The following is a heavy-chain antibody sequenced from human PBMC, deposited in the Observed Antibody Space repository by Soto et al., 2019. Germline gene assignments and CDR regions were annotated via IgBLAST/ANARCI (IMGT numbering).Heavy chain of an antibody. CDR3: AAPGVVFLYSYGDY. CDR1: RNNFATYW. CDR2: IDPSDSYT. V-gene: IGHV5-10-1*01. Sequence: MKTSEKGSRNNFATYWLSCVRQIPGKGMEWMGRIDPSDSYTNYSRSFQGHVTISADRCISAAYLQWSSLKGSDTAMYYCAAPGVVFLYSYGDY. D-gene: IGHD5-12*01. J-gene: IGHJ4*01.